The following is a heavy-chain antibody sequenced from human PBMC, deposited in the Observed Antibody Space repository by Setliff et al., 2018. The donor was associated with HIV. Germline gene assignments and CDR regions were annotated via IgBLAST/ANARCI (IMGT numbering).Heavy chain of an antibody. CDR3: ARGRLLWSGSYYYYYMDV. Sequence: GESLKISCEASGFRFSGSAMHWVRQASGKGLEWVGRIPRKADSYATTYAASLEGRFTISRDDSKNTAYLQMNSLKTEDTAVYYCARGRLLWSGSYYYYYMDVWGKGTTVTVSS. D-gene: IGHD3-10*01. CDR2: IPRKADSYAT. V-gene: IGHV3-73*01. CDR1: GFRFSGSA. J-gene: IGHJ6*03.